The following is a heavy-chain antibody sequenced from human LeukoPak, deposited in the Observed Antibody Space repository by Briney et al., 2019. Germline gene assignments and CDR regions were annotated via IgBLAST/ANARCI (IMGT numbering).Heavy chain of an antibody. Sequence: GGSLRLSCSASGFPFSSYAIHWVRQAPGKGLEWVAVISYDGSKKYYADSVKGRFTISRDNSKNTLYLQMNGLRAEDTAVYFCAREFSHYTSSWFFDYWGQGTLLTVSS. CDR3: AREFSHYTSSWFFDY. CDR1: GFPFSSYA. D-gene: IGHD6-13*01. V-gene: IGHV3-30-3*01. CDR2: ISYDGSKK. J-gene: IGHJ4*02.